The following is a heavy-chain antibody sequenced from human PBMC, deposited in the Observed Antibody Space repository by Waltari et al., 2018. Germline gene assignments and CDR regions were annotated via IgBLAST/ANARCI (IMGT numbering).Heavy chain of an antibody. Sequence: EVQLVESGGGLVQPGGSLRLYCAASGLIFSSYRTNVVLTAPWNGVEWVSYISISSSTIYYADSVKGRFTISRDNAKNSLYLQMNSLRAEDTAVYYCAREWGIAARLAFDIWGQGTMVTVSS. CDR2: ISISSSTI. J-gene: IGHJ3*02. CDR3: AREWGIAARLAFDI. D-gene: IGHD6-6*01. V-gene: IGHV3-48*04. CDR1: GLIFSSYR.